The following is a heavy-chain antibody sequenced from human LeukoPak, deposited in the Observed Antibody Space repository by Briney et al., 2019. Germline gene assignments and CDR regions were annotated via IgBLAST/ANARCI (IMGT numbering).Heavy chain of an antibody. Sequence: GGSLRLSCAASGFTFSSYGMHWVRQAPGKGLEWVAFIRYDGSNKYYADSVKGRFTISRDNSKNTLYLQMNSLRAEDTAVYYCANTQDYYDSSGSMTYWGQGTLVTVSS. D-gene: IGHD3-22*01. CDR2: IRYDGSNK. V-gene: IGHV3-30*02. CDR1: GFTFSSYG. CDR3: ANTQDYYDSSGSMTY. J-gene: IGHJ4*02.